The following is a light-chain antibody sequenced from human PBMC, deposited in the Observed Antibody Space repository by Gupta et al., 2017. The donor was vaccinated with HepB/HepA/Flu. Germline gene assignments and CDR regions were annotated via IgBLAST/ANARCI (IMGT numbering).Light chain of an antibody. CDR1: QSFTSGY. CDR2: GAS. V-gene: IGKV3-20*01. CDR3: QHYDDSIPLS. J-gene: IGKJ4*01. Sequence: EFVLTQSPGTLSLSPGERATLSCRASQSFTSGYLAWYQQKPGQAPRLLIYGASSRATDIPDRFSGSESGTDFTLTISRLEPEDFAVYYCQHYDDSIPLSFGGGTKVEMK.